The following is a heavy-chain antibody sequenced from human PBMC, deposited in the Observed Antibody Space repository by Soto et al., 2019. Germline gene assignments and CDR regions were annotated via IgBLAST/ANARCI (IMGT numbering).Heavy chain of an antibody. CDR2: IYYSGST. CDR1: GGSISSYY. V-gene: IGHV4-59*12. Sequence: PSETLSLTCTVSGGSISSYYWSWIRQPPGKGLEWIGYIYYSGSTNYNPSLKSRVTISIDKSKNQFSLRLSSVSAADTAVYYCARDSLTGNYFDPWGQGTLVTVSS. CDR3: ARDSLTGNYFDP. J-gene: IGHJ5*02. D-gene: IGHD1-7*01.